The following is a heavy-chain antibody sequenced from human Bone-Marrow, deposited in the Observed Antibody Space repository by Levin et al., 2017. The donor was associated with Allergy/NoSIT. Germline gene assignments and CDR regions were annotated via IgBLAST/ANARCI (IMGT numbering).Heavy chain of an antibody. CDR1: GFTFGDYA. J-gene: IGHJ2*01. V-gene: IGHV3-49*03. CDR2: IRSKAYGGTT. Sequence: GGSLRLSCTASGFTFGDYAMSWFRQAPGKGLEWVGFIRSKAYGGTTEYAASVKGRFTISRDDSKSIAYLQMNSLKTEDTAVYYCTRDGHCSGGSCYVAWYFDLWGRGTLVTVSS. D-gene: IGHD2-15*01. CDR3: TRDGHCSGGSCYVAWYFDL.